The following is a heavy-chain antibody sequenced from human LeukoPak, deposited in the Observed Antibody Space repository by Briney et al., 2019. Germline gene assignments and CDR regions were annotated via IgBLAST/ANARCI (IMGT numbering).Heavy chain of an antibody. CDR3: ARDGLNTMVRGKIHYYYMDV. D-gene: IGHD3-10*01. CDR1: GGSISSSNW. V-gene: IGHV4-4*02. Sequence: SETLSLTCAVSGGSISSSNWWSWVRQPPGKGLEWIGEIYHSGSTNYNPSLKSRVTISVDTSKNQFSLKLSSVTAADTAVYYCARDGLNTMVRGKIHYYYMDVWGKGTTVTISS. J-gene: IGHJ6*03. CDR2: IYHSGST.